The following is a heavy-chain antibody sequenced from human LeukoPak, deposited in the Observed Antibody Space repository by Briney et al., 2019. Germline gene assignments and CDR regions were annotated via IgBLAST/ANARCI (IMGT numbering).Heavy chain of an antibody. D-gene: IGHD6-13*01. V-gene: IGHV4-59*01. CDR2: IYYSGST. CDR3: ARDSRQLGWWIFDY. Sequence: TASETLSLTCTVSGGSISSYYWSWIRQPPGKGLEWIGYIYYSGSTNYNPSLKSRVTISVDTSKNQFSLKLSSVTAADTAVYYCARDSRQLGWWIFDYWGQGTLVTVSS. J-gene: IGHJ4*02. CDR1: GGSISSYY.